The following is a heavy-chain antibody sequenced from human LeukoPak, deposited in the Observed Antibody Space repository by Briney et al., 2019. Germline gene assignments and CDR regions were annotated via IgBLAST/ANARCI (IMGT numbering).Heavy chain of an antibody. D-gene: IGHD3-10*01. CDR1: GFTFSDYG. CDR3: AKGKDYHNDH. J-gene: IGHJ4*02. CDR2: IRYDGTEK. V-gene: IGHV3-30*02. Sequence: GGSLRLSCAASGFTFSDYGMHWVRRAPGKGLEWVAFIRYDGTEKFYGDSVKGRFTISRDNSKNRQHLQMNSLRPEDTAVYYCAKGKDYHNDHWGQGALVTVSS.